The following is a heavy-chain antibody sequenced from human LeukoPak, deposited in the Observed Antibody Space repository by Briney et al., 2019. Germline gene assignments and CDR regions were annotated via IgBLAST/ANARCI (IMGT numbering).Heavy chain of an antibody. D-gene: IGHD3-10*01. Sequence: PSETLSLTCTVSGASISTFYWSWIRQPPGKGLEWIGYINYSGSTNYNPSLKSRVTISVDTSKNQFSLKLSSVTAADTAVYYCASFSWGSGSYNQEAIWSWFAPWGQGTLVTVSS. V-gene: IGHV4-59*08. CDR1: GASISTFY. CDR2: INYSGST. CDR3: ASFSWGSGSYNQEAIWSWFAP. J-gene: IGHJ5*02.